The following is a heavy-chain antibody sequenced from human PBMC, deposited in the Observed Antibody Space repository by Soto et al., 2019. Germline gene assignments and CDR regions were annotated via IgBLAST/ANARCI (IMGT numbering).Heavy chain of an antibody. V-gene: IGHV3-9*01. CDR3: AKAHTTPGYSSGWGYFDY. Sequence: GGSLRLSCAASGFTFDDYAMHWVRQAPGKGLEWVSGISWNSGSIGYADSVKGRFTISRDNAKNSLYLQMNSLRAEDTALYYCAKAHTTPGYSSGWGYFDYWGQGTLVTVSS. CDR2: ISWNSGSI. J-gene: IGHJ4*02. CDR1: GFTFDDYA. D-gene: IGHD6-19*01.